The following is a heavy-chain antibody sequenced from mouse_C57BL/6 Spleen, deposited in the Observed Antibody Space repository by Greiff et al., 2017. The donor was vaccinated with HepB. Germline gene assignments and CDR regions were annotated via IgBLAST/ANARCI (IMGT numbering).Heavy chain of an antibody. CDR1: GYKFNDYE. V-gene: IGHV1-15*01. J-gene: IGHJ4*01. Sequence: LVESGAELVRPGASVTLSCKASGYKFNDYEMHWVKQTPVHGLEWIGAIDPETGGTAYNQKFKGKAILTADKSSSTAYMEIRSLTSEDSAVYYCTRNLLWLRGAMDYWGQGTSVTVSS. D-gene: IGHD2-9*01. CDR3: TRNLLWLRGAMDY. CDR2: IDPETGGT.